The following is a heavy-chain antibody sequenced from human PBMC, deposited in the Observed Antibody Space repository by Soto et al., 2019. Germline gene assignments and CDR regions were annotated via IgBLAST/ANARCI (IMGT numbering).Heavy chain of an antibody. Sequence: GVLRLSCETSGFIFSMYWMHWVRQVPGKGPQWVARITDDGSTTYYAASVEGRFTISRDNAKNALYLQMTSLRADDTAVYYCTRGPRPTSIGTGAFWGQGTLVTVSS. CDR1: GFIFSMYW. CDR3: TRGPRPTSIGTGAF. J-gene: IGHJ4*02. D-gene: IGHD3-10*01. V-gene: IGHV3-74*01. CDR2: ITDDGSTT.